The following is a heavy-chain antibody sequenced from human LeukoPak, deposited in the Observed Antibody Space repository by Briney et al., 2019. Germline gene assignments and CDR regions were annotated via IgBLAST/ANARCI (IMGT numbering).Heavy chain of an antibody. D-gene: IGHD6-13*01. CDR3: ARDGVEGAAAGNYYYYGMDV. V-gene: IGHV4-34*01. CDR2: INHSGST. Sequence: PSETLSLTCAVYGGSFSGYYWSWIRQPPGKGLEWIGEINHSGSTNYNPSLKSRVTISVDTSKNQFSLKLSSVTAADTAVYYCARDGVEGAAAGNYYYYGMDVWGQGTTVTVSS. J-gene: IGHJ6*02. CDR1: GGSFSGYY.